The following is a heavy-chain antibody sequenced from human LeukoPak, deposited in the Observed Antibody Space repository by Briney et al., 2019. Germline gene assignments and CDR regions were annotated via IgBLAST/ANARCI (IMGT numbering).Heavy chain of an antibody. CDR3: ARDSGYSYADDY. CDR2: ITADGSNK. D-gene: IGHD5-18*01. V-gene: IGHV3-48*03. J-gene: IGHJ4*02. CDR1: GFTFSSYE. Sequence: GGSLRLSCAASGFTFSSYEMNWVRQAPGKGLEWVSYITADGSNKYDADSVKGRFTISRDNAKDSLYLQMSSLRDEDTAVYYCARDSGYSYADDYWGQGTLVTVSS.